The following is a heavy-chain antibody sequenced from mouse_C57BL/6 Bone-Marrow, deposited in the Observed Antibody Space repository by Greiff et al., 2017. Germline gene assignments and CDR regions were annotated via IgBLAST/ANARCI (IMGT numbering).Heavy chain of an antibody. CDR1: EYEFPSHD. CDR3: ARSDGYYWYFDV. CDR2: INSDGGST. Sequence: EVQLVESGGGLVQPGASLTLSCESNEYEFPSHDMSWVRKTPEKRLELVAAINSDGGSTYYPDTMERRFILSRDNTKKTLYLQMSSLRSEDTALYYCARSDGYYWYFDVWGTGTTVTVSA. J-gene: IGHJ1*03. V-gene: IGHV5-2*01. D-gene: IGHD2-3*01.